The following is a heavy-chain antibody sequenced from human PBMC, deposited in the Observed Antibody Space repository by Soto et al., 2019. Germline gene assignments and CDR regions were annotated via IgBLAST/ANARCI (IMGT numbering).Heavy chain of an antibody. Sequence: EVQLLESGGGLVQPGGSLRLSCAASGFTFSSYAMSWVRQAPGKGLEWVSAISGSGGSTYYADSVKGRFTISRDNSKNTLYLQMNSLRAEDTAVYYCAEGLWGGNGFPPADYWGQGTLVTVSS. V-gene: IGHV3-23*01. CDR3: AEGLWGGNGFPPADY. D-gene: IGHD2-15*01. CDR2: ISGSGGST. CDR1: GFTFSSYA. J-gene: IGHJ4*02.